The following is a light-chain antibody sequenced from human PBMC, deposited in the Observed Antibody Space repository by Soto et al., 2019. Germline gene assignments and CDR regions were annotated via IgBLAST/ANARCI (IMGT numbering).Light chain of an antibody. Sequence: ETVLTQSPGTLSLSPGERATLSCRASQTVTSNYLAWYQQKPGQAPRLLIYGASTRATGIPGRFSGSGSGTDFTLTITSLEPEDFVVYYCQQYGNSPRTFGQGTKVEIK. CDR1: QTVTSNY. V-gene: IGKV3-20*01. J-gene: IGKJ1*01. CDR3: QQYGNSPRT. CDR2: GAS.